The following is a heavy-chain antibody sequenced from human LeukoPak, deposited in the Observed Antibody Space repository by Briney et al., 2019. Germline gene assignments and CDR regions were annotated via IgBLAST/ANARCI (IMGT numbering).Heavy chain of an antibody. Sequence: ASVTVSCKASGYTFTVYYMHWVRQAPGQGLEWMGWINPNSGGTNYAQKFQGRVTMTRDTSISTAYMGLSRLRSDDTAVYYCARFPAGTIDYWGQGTLVTVSS. CDR3: ARFPAGTIDY. CDR2: INPNSGGT. CDR1: GYTFTVYY. D-gene: IGHD1-1*01. J-gene: IGHJ4*02. V-gene: IGHV1-2*02.